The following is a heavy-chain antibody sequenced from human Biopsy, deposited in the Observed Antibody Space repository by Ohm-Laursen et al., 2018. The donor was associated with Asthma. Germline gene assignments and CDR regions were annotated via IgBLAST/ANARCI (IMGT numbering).Heavy chain of an antibody. D-gene: IGHD6-19*01. CDR1: GFTFSSSA. CDR2: ITGSGGTT. CDR3: AKDFRGIAVAGDRGFDY. J-gene: IGHJ4*02. V-gene: IGHV3-23*01. Sequence: SLRLSCAAPGFTFSSSAMSWVRQAPGKGLGRVSAITGSGGTTYYADSVRGRFTISRDNSKSTLFLQMDSLSAEDTAVYYCAKDFRGIAVAGDRGFDYWGQGTLVTVSS.